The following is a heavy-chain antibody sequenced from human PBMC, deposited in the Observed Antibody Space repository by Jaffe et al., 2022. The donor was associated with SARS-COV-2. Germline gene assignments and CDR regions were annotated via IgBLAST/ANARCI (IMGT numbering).Heavy chain of an antibody. V-gene: IGHV3-15*01. CDR3: TTAPDIVVVPAAMFGLDYYYMDV. J-gene: IGHJ6*03. Sequence: EVQLVESGGGLVKPGGSLRLSCAASGFTFSNAWMSWVRQAPGKGLEWVGRIKSKTDGGTTDYAAPVKGRFTISRDDSKNTLYLQMNSLKTEDTAVYYCTTAPDIVVVPAAMFGLDYYYMDVWGKGTTVTVSS. D-gene: IGHD2-2*01. CDR1: GFTFSNAW. CDR2: IKSKTDGGTT.